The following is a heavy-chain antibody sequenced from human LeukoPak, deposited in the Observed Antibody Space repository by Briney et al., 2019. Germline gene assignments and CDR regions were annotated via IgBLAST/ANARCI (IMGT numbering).Heavy chain of an antibody. CDR3: ARDGSAGSGYFDY. D-gene: IGHD3-22*01. Sequence: GGSLRLSCAASGFIFNNYAMNWVRQAPGKGLEWVSFISGGSGGTYYADSVKGRFTISRDNAKNSLYLQMNSLRAEDTAVYYCARDGSAGSGYFDYWGQGTLVTVSS. CDR1: GFIFNNYA. CDR2: ISGGSGGT. V-gene: IGHV3-21*01. J-gene: IGHJ4*02.